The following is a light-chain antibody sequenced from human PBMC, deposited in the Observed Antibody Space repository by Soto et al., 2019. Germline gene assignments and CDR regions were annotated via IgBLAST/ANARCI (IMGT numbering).Light chain of an antibody. CDR3: QQYNTFPWT. V-gene: IGKV1-5*01. Sequence: DIQMTQSPSTLSASVGDRVTITCRASQSVSSWLAWYQQKPGKAPNLLIYDAFSLQSGVPSRFSGSGSGTEFTLTISSLQPDDFATYYCQQYNTFPWTFGQGTKVDIK. J-gene: IGKJ1*01. CDR2: DAF. CDR1: QSVSSW.